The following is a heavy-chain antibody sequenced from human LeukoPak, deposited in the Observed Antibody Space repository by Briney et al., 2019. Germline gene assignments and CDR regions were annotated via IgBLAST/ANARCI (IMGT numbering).Heavy chain of an antibody. Sequence: SVKVSCKASGRTFSSYAISWVRQAPGQGLEWMGRIIPILGIANYAQKFTGRVTITADKSTSTAYMELSSLRSEDTAVYYCARAGKNTLEKYYCSGGSCYSSWFDPWGQGTLVTVSS. V-gene: IGHV1-69*04. D-gene: IGHD2-15*01. J-gene: IGHJ5*02. CDR3: ARAGKNTLEKYYCSGGSCYSSWFDP. CDR2: IIPILGIA. CDR1: GRTFSSYA.